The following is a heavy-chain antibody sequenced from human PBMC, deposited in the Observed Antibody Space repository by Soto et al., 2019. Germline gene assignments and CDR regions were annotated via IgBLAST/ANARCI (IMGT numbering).Heavy chain of an antibody. CDR1: GFTVSSNY. V-gene: IGHV3-53*02. J-gene: IGHJ4*02. Sequence: EVKLVETGGGLIQPGGSLRLSCAASGFTVSSNYMSWVHQAPGQGLEWVSFIYSGGRTYYADSVKGRFTISRDNSKNTLYLQMNSLRAEDTAVYYCAREAISSDYFDYWGQGTLVIVSS. D-gene: IGHD3-22*01. CDR2: IYSGGRT. CDR3: AREAISSDYFDY.